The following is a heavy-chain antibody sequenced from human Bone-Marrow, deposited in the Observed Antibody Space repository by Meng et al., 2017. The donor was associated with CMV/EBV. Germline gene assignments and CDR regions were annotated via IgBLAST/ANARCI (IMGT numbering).Heavy chain of an antibody. CDR3: ARDPSSSWPPSWFDP. J-gene: IGHJ5*02. CDR2: IYYSGST. V-gene: IGHV4-31*02. D-gene: IGHD6-13*01. CDR1: GGSISSGGYY. Sequence: SGGSISSGGYYWSWLRQHPGKGLEWIGYIYYSGSTYYHPSLKSRVTISVDTSKNQFSLKLSSVTAADTAVYYCARDPSSSWPPSWFDPWGQGTLVTVSS.